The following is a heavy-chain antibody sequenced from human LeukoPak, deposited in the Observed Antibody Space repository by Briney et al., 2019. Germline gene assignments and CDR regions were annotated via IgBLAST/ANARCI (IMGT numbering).Heavy chain of an antibody. J-gene: IGHJ4*02. CDR3: ARVRWGGLYYFDY. D-gene: IGHD3-16*01. V-gene: IGHV3-74*01. CDR1: GFTFSSYW. CDR2: INNDGRST. Sequence: GGSLRLSCAASGFTFSSYWLHWVRQAPGKGLVGVSRINNDGRSTNYADSVKGRFTISRDNAKNTLYLQMNSLRAEDTAVYYCARVRWGGLYYFDYWGQGTLVTVSS.